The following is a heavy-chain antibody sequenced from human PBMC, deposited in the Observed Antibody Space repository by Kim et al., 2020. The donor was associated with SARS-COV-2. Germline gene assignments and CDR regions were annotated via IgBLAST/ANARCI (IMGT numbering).Heavy chain of an antibody. Sequence: GGSLRLSCAASGFTFSSYAMHWVRQAPGKGLEWVAVISYDGSNKYYADSVKGRFTISRDNSKNTLYLQMNSLRAEDTAVYYCARDSLGTRGYSYGYVANNWFDPWGQGTLVTVSS. V-gene: IGHV3-30-3*01. CDR2: ISYDGSNK. D-gene: IGHD5-18*01. J-gene: IGHJ5*02. CDR1: GFTFSSYA. CDR3: ARDSLGTRGYSYGYVANNWFDP.